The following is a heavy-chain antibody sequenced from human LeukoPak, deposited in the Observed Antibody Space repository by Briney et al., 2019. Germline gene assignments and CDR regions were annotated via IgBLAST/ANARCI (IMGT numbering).Heavy chain of an antibody. V-gene: IGHV1-2*02. CDR1: EYTFTGYY. CDR2: INPNSGGT. J-gene: IGHJ4*02. CDR3: ASGYRFGN. Sequence: ASVKVSCKASEYTFTGYYMHWVRQAPGQGLEWVGWINPNSGGTNYAQNFQGRVTLTRDTSISTAYMELSRLRSDDTAVYYCASGYRFGNWGQGTLVTVSS. D-gene: IGHD5-18*01.